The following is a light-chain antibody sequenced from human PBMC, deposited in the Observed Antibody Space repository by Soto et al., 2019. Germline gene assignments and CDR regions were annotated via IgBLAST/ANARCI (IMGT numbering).Light chain of an antibody. CDR3: QQYNSYSQAT. Sequence: DIQMTQSPSTLSASVGDRVTITCRASQSISSWLAWYQQKPGKAPKLLIHKASDLESGVPSRFSGSGSGTEFTLTISSLQPDDFGTYSCQQYNSYSQATFGQGTKLEIK. CDR2: KAS. CDR1: QSISSW. V-gene: IGKV1-5*03. J-gene: IGKJ2*01.